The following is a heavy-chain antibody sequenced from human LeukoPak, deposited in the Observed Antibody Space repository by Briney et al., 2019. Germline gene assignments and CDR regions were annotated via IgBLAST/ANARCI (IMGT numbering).Heavy chain of an antibody. Sequence: GGSLRLSCAASGFTFYSFAMSWVRHTPGKGLEWVSTISANSASTYYADSVKGRFTISRDNSKNTVYLLMDSLRAEDTAVYYCAKGSNWGPWDYWGQGTLVTVSS. CDR3: AKGSNWGPWDY. V-gene: IGHV3-23*01. J-gene: IGHJ4*02. CDR1: GFTFYSFA. D-gene: IGHD7-27*01. CDR2: ISANSAST.